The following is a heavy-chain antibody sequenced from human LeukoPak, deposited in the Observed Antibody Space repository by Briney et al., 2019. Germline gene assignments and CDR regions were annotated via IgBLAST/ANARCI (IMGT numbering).Heavy chain of an antibody. CDR3: ARSSSGSYYNFYYYGMDV. J-gene: IGHJ6*04. CDR2: IYYSGST. CDR1: GGSISSYY. V-gene: IGHV4-59*01. D-gene: IGHD3-10*01. Sequence: SETLSLTCTVSGGSISSYYWSWIRQPPGKGLEWIGYIYYSGSTNYNPSLKSRVTISVDTSKNQFSLKLSSVTAADTAVYYCARSSSGSYYNFYYYGMDVWGKGITVTVSS.